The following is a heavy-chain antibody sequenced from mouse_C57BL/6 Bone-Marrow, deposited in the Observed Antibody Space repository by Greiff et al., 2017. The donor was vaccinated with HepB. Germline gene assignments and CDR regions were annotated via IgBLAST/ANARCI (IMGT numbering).Heavy chain of an antibody. CDR3: ARGGCPWFAY. CDR2: ISYDGSN. Sequence: DVKLQESGPGLVKPSQSLSLTCSVTGYSITSGYYWNWIRQFPGNKLEWMGYISYDGSNNYNPSLKNRISITRDTSKNQFFLKLNSVTTEDTATYYGARGGCPWFAYWGQGTLVTVSA. V-gene: IGHV3-6*01. CDR1: GYSITSGYY. J-gene: IGHJ3*01.